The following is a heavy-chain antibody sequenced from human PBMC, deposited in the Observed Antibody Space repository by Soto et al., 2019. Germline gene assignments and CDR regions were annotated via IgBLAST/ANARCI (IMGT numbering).Heavy chain of an antibody. Sequence: PSETLSLTCTVSGGSISGYYWSWIRQPPGKGLEWIGYIYYSGSTNYNPSLKSRVTISLDTSKNQFSLKLSSVTAADTAVYYCARSVDPWGQGTLVTVSS. CDR3: ARSVDP. V-gene: IGHV4-59*01. CDR2: IYYSGST. CDR1: GGSISGYY. J-gene: IGHJ5*02.